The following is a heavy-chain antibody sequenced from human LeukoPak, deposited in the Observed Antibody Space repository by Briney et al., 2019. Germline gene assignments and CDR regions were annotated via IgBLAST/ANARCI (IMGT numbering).Heavy chain of an antibody. V-gene: IGHV3-21*01. CDR3: ARGVIAAAGGVY. CDR2: ISSSSSYI. CDR1: GFTFSSYS. D-gene: IGHD6-13*01. J-gene: IGHJ4*02. Sequence: GGSLRLSCAASGFTFSSYSMNWVRQAPGKGLEWVSSISSSSSYIYYADSVKGRFTISRDNAKNSLYLQMNSLRAEDTAVYYCARGVIAAAGGVYWGQGTLVTVSS.